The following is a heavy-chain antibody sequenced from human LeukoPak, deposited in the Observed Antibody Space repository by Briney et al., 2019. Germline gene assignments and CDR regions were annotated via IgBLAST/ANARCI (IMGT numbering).Heavy chain of an antibody. CDR3: ARVSSYGPKVDY. V-gene: IGHV4-61*01. CDR2: IYYSGST. J-gene: IGHJ4*02. D-gene: IGHD5-18*01. Sequence: PSETLSLTCTVSGGSVSSGSYYWSWIRQPPGKGLEWIGYIYYSGSTNYNPSLKSRVTISVDTSKNQFSLKLSSVTAADTAVYYCARVSSYGPKVDYWGQGTLVTVSS. CDR1: GGSVSSGSYY.